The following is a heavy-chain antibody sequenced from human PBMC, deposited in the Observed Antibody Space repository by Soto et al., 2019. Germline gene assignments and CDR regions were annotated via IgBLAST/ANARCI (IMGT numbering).Heavy chain of an antibody. CDR1: GYTFNSYG. J-gene: IGHJ3*02. CDR3: ARTLVRVLRYFDWSPAGAFDI. Sequence: GASVKVSCKASGYTFNSYGISWVRQAPGQGLEWMGWISAYNGNTNYAQKLQGRVTMTTDTSTSTAYMELRSLRSDDTAVYYCARTLVRVLRYFDWSPAGAFDIWGQGTMVTVSS. D-gene: IGHD3-9*01. CDR2: ISAYNGNT. V-gene: IGHV1-18*01.